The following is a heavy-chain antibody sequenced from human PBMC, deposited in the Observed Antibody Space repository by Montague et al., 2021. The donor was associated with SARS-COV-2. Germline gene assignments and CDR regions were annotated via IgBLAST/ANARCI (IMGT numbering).Heavy chain of an antibody. CDR1: GFSLSTSEMC. CDR3: ARTLHDILTGYYSFDY. CDR2: IDWDDDK. V-gene: IGHV2-70*01. Sequence: PALVKPTQTLTLTCTFSGFSLSTSEMCVSWIRQPPGKALEWLALIDWDDDKYYSTSLKTRLTISKDTSKNQVVLTMTNMDPVDTATYYCARTLHDILTGYYSFDYWGQGTLVIVSS. J-gene: IGHJ4*02. D-gene: IGHD3-9*01.